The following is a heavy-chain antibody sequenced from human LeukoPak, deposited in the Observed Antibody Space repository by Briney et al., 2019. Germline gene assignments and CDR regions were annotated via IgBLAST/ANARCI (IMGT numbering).Heavy chain of an antibody. J-gene: IGHJ5*02. V-gene: IGHV3-74*01. CDR2: INRDGSSI. D-gene: IGHD4-11*01. CDR3: AREGANDYSNYGWFDP. CDR1: GFTFSRYW. Sequence: PGGSLRLSCAASGFTFSRYWMHWVRQAPGKGLMWVSRINRDGSSITYADSVKGRFTISRASAKNTLYLQMNSLRAEDTAVYYCAREGANDYSNYGWFDPWGQGTLVTVSS.